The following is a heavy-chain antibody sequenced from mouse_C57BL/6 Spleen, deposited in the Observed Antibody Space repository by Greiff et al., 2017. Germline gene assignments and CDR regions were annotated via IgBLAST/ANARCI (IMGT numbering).Heavy chain of an antibody. Sequence: VQRVESGPGLVAPSQSLSITCTVSGFSLTSYGVSWVRQPPGKGLEWLGVIWGDGSTNSHSALISRLCISKDNSKSQVFLKLNSLHTDDAATYYSAKPDYYGSSPCFAYWGQGALVTVSA. CDR3: AKPDYYGSSPCFAY. CDR1: GFSLTSYG. V-gene: IGHV2-3*01. CDR2: IWGDGST. D-gene: IGHD1-1*01. J-gene: IGHJ3*01.